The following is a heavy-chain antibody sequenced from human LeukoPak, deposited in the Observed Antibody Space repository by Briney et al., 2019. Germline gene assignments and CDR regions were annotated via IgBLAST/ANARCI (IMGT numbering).Heavy chain of an antibody. D-gene: IGHD5-12*01. V-gene: IGHV4-59*12. CDR2: IYYSGST. J-gene: IGHJ2*01. CDR1: GGSISSYY. CDR3: ARGGGGYSWYFDL. Sequence: KSSETLSLTCTVSGGSISSYYWSWIRQPPGKGLEWIGYIYYSGSTNYNPSLKSRVTISVDTSKNQFSLRLSSVTAVDTAVYYCARGGGGYSWYFDLWGRGTLVTVSS.